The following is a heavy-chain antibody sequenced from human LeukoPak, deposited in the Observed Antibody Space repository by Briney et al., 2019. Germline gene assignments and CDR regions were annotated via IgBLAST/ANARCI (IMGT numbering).Heavy chain of an antibody. J-gene: IGHJ4*02. CDR1: GFTFSSYA. CDR3: ARGTYYYDSSGYYFDY. Sequence: PGRSLRLSCAASGFTFSSYAMHWVRQAPGKGLEWVAVIWYDGSNKYYADSVKGRFTISRDNSKNTLYLQMNSLRAEDTAVYYCARGTYYYDSSGYYFDYWGQGTLVTVSS. D-gene: IGHD3-22*01. CDR2: IWYDGSNK. V-gene: IGHV3-33*08.